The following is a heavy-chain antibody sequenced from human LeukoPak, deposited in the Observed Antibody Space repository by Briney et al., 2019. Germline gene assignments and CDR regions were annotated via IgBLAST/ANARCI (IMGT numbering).Heavy chain of an antibody. J-gene: IGHJ2*01. V-gene: IGHV3-23*01. Sequence: PGGSLRLSCAASGFTFSSDAMNWVRLAPGKGLEWVSSVGGSSGGSTQYADSVKGRFTISRDSSKNTLFLHMNTLRAEDTAIYYCAKDRTVGASYWYFDLWGRGTLVTVSS. CDR2: VGGSSGGST. CDR1: GFTFSSDA. D-gene: IGHD1-26*01. CDR3: AKDRTVGASYWYFDL.